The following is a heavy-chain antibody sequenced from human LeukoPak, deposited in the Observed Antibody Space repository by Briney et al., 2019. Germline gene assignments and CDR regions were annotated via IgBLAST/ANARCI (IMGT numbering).Heavy chain of an antibody. J-gene: IGHJ4*02. D-gene: IGHD1-26*01. CDR1: GYTFTSYA. CDR2: ISAYNGNT. CDR3: ARVVGAKNGFDY. Sequence: ASVKVSCKASGYTFTSYAMNWVRQAPGQGLEWMGWISAYNGNTNYAQKLQGRVTMTTDTSTSTAYMELRSLRSDDTAVYYCARVVGAKNGFDYWGQGTLVTVSS. V-gene: IGHV1-18*01.